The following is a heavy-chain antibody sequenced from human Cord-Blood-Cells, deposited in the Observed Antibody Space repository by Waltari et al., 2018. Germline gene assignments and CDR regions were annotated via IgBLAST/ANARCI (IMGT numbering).Heavy chain of an antibody. CDR2: IKQDGSEK. CDR1: GFTFSSSW. CDR3: AATRHYDFWSGHHYYYYGMDV. Sequence: EVQLVESGGGLVQPGGSLRLSCAASGFTFSSSWMSWGRQAPGKGLEWVANIKQDGSEKYYVDSVKGRFTISRDNAKNSLYLQMNSRRAEDTAVYYCAATRHYDFWSGHHYYYYGMDVWGQGTTVTVSS. J-gene: IGHJ6*02. D-gene: IGHD3-3*01. V-gene: IGHV3-7*01.